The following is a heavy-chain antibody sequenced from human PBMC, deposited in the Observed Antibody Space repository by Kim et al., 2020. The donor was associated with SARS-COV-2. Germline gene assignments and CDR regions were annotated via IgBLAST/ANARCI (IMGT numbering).Heavy chain of an antibody. D-gene: IGHD2-2*01. Sequence: ASVKVSCKASGYTFSGYYMHWVRQAPGQGLEWMGWINPNSGDANYAQKIQGRVTMTRDTSISTAYMELNRLRSDDTAVYYCATTNLPAAYETLKGYGMDVWGQGTTVTVSS. CDR2: INPNSGDA. V-gene: IGHV1-2*02. J-gene: IGHJ6*02. CDR3: ATTNLPAAYETLKGYGMDV. CDR1: GYTFSGYY.